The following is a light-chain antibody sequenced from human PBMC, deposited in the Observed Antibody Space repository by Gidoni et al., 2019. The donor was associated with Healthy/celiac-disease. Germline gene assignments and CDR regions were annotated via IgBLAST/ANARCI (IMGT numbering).Light chain of an antibody. CDR3: QQSYSTPPT. J-gene: IGKJ4*01. CDR2: AAS. V-gene: IGKV1-39*01. CDR1: QSISSY. Sequence: THTPSSLSASVGDRVTITCRASQSISSYLNWYQQKPGKAPKLLIYAASSLQSGVPSRFSGSGSGTDFTLTISSLQPEDFATYYCQQSYSTPPTFXGXTKVEIK.